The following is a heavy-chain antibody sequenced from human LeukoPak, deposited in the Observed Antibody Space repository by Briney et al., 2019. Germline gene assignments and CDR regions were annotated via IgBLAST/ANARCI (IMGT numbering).Heavy chain of an antibody. V-gene: IGHV4-59*01. Sequence: SETLSLTCTVSGGSISSYYWSWIRQPPGKGLEWIGYIYYSGSTNYNPSLKSRVTISVDTSKNQFSLKLSSVTAADTAVYYRARDLAAGIDYWGQGTLVTVSS. J-gene: IGHJ4*02. CDR1: GGSISSYY. CDR2: IYYSGST. D-gene: IGHD6-19*01. CDR3: ARDLAAGIDY.